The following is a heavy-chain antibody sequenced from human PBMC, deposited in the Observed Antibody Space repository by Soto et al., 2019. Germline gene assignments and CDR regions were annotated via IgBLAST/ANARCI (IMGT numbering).Heavy chain of an antibody. Sequence: QVQLVQSGAEVKKPGSSVKVSCKASGGTFSSCAISWVRQAPGQGLEWMGGIIPIFGTANYARKFQGRVTITADESTSTAYMELSSLRSEDTAVYYCARDWGDYGDYVSWFDPWGQGTLVTVSS. V-gene: IGHV1-69*01. CDR3: ARDWGDYGDYVSWFDP. D-gene: IGHD4-17*01. CDR1: GGTFSSCA. CDR2: IIPIFGTA. J-gene: IGHJ5*02.